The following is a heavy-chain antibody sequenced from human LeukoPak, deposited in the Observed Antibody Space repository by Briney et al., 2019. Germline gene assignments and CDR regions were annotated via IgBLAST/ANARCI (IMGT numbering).Heavy chain of an antibody. V-gene: IGHV3-7*01. J-gene: IGHJ4*02. CDR3: ARDPSRGYSYGYGDY. CDR1: RLTFSSYW. D-gene: IGHD5-18*01. CDR2: IKQDGSEK. Sequence: PGGSLRLSCAASRLTFSSYWMNWVRQAPGKGLEWVANIKQDGSEKYYVDSVKGRFTNSRDNAKNSLYLQMNSLRAEDTAVYYCARDPSRGYSYGYGDYWGQGTLVTVSS.